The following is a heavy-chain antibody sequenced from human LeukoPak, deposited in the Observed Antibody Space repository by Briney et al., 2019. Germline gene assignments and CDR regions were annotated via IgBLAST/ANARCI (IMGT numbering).Heavy chain of an antibody. CDR3: ARESSSTWGWFDP. J-gene: IGHJ5*02. V-gene: IGHV4-61*02. CDR2: LYTSGNT. Sequence: SETLSLTCTVSGDSISSGSYYWSWIRQPAGKGLEWIGRLYTSGNTNYNPSLKSRVTISVGSSKNHFSLNLSSVTAADTAVYYCARESSSTWGWFDPWGQGTQVTVSS. CDR1: GDSISSGSYY. D-gene: IGHD2-2*01.